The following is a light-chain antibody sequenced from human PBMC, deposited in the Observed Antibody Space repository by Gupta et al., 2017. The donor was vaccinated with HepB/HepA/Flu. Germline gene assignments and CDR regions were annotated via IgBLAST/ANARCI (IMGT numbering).Light chain of an antibody. CDR3: GTWDSSLSALV. CDR1: SSNIGYNY. CDR2: DNN. V-gene: IGLV1-51*01. Sequence: QSVLTQPPSASAAPGQKVTISCSGSSSNIGYNYVSWYQHFPGTAPKLLIYDNNKRPSGIPDRFSGSKSGTSATLGITGLQTGDEADYYCGTWDSSLSALVFGGGTKLTVL. J-gene: IGLJ2*01.